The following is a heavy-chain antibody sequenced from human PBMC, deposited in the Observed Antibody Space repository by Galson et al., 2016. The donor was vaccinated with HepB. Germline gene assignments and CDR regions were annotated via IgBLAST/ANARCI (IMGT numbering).Heavy chain of an antibody. V-gene: IGHV4-39*01. D-gene: IGHD6-19*01. Sequence: SETLSLTCNVSGASISGTNYYWGWIRQPPGRGLEWIGSIYYSGSTNYNPSLESRVTISVDTSKNQLSLSLSSVTAADTAVYYCATGIVVAGRMYYYYMDVWGKGTSVTVS. CDR2: IYYSGST. CDR3: ATGIVVAGRMYYYYMDV. CDR1: GASISGTNYY. J-gene: IGHJ6*03.